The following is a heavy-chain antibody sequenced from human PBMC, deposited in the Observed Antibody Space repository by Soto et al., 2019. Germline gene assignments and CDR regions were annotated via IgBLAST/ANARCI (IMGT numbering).Heavy chain of an antibody. D-gene: IGHD2-2*01. J-gene: IGHJ4*02. CDR2: IIPIFGTA. CDR3: ARESLAKLVRGADY. V-gene: IGHV1-69*13. Sequence: GASVKVSCKASGGTFSSYAISWVRQAPGQGLEWMGGIIPIFGTANYAQKFQGRVTITADESTSTAYMELSSLRSEDTAVYYCARESLAKLVRGADYWGEGPLVTVSS. CDR1: GGTFSSYA.